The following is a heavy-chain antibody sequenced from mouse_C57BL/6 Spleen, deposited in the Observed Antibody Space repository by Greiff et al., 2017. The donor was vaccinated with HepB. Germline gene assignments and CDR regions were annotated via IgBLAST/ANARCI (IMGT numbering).Heavy chain of an antibody. Sequence: QVQLQQSGAELARPGASVKLSCKASGYTFTSYGISWVKQRTGQGLEWIGEIYPRSGNTYYNEKFKGKATLTADKSSSTAYMELRSLTSEDSAVYFCASGGFYYYGSSSAYWGQGTLVTVSA. V-gene: IGHV1-81*01. D-gene: IGHD1-1*01. CDR2: IYPRSGNT. J-gene: IGHJ3*01. CDR3: ASGGFYYYGSSSAY. CDR1: GYTFTSYG.